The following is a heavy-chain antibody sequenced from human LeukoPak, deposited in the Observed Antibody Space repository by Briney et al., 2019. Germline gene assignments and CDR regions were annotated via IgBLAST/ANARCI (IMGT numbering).Heavy chain of an antibody. V-gene: IGHV1-18*04. CDR3: ARELTMVRGVTLLGDAFDI. D-gene: IGHD3-10*01. J-gene: IGHJ3*02. CDR1: GYTFTSYG. Sequence: ASVKVSYKASGYTFTSYGISWVRQAPGQGLEWMGWTSAYNGNTNYAQKLQGRVTMTTDTSTSTAYMELRSLRSDDTAVYYCARELTMVRGVTLLGDAFDIWGQGTMVTVSS. CDR2: TSAYNGNT.